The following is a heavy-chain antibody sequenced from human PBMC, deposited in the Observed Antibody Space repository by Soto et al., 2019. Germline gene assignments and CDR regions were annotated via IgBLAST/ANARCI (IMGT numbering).Heavy chain of an antibody. V-gene: IGHV4-31*03. Sequence: VQLQESGPGLVKPSQTLSLTCTVSGVSISTGAYYWSWIRQLPGKGLEWIGYIYYTGTTYYSPSLKSRVTISVDTSKDQFSLKLSSVTAADTAVYYCARDRYDFWSGYRHDAFDIWGQGTMVTVSS. CDR3: ARDRYDFWSGYRHDAFDI. D-gene: IGHD3-3*01. J-gene: IGHJ3*02. CDR1: GVSISTGAYY. CDR2: IYYTGTT.